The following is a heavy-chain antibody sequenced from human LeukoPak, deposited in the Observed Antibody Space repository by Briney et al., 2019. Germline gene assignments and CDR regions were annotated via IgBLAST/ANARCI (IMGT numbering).Heavy chain of an antibody. CDR2: ISSSSSYI. J-gene: IGHJ3*02. Sequence: GGSLRLSCAASGFTFRSYSMNWVRQAPGKGLEWVSSISSSSSYIYYADSVKGRFTISRDNAKNSLYLQMNSLRAEDTAVYYCARDPYGENAFDIWGQGTMVTVSS. V-gene: IGHV3-21*01. D-gene: IGHD3-16*01. CDR3: ARDPYGENAFDI. CDR1: GFTFRSYS.